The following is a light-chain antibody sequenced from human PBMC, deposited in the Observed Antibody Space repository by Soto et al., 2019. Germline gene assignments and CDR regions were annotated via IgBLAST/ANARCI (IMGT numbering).Light chain of an antibody. CDR1: SSDVGAYTA. J-gene: IGLJ1*01. V-gene: IGLV2-14*01. CDR2: DIS. CDR3: YSYTSSSTRV. Sequence: QSALTQPASVSGSPGQSITISCTGTSSDVGAYTAVSWYQQYPGKAPKLMIYDISTRPSGVSDRFSGSKSGNTASLTISGLQAEDEADYYCYSYTSSSTRVFGTGTKVTVL.